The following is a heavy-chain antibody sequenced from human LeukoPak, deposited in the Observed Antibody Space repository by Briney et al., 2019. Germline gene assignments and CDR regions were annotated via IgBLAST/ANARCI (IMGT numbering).Heavy chain of an antibody. J-gene: IGHJ5*02. CDR3: ARDTYSSSWEYNWFDP. CDR1: GFTFSSYA. D-gene: IGHD6-13*01. Sequence: GGSLRLSCAASGFTFSSYAMHWVRQAPGKGLEYVSAISSNGGSTYYANSVKGRFTISRDNSKNTLYLQVGSLRAEDMAVYYCARDTYSSSWEYNWFDPWGQGTLVTVSS. V-gene: IGHV3-64*01. CDR2: ISSNGGST.